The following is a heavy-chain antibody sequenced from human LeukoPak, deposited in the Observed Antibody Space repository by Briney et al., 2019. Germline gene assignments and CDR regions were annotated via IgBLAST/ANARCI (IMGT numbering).Heavy chain of an antibody. CDR1: GFTFSSYW. J-gene: IGHJ6*02. CDR3: ARDGASIDDQYYGLDV. D-gene: IGHD1-1*01. Sequence: PGGSLRLSCAAPGFTFSSYWMSWVRQAPGKGLEWVANIKQDGSEKYYVDSVRGRFTISRDNAKNSLYLQMNSLRAEDTAVYYCARDGASIDDQYYGLDVWGQGTTVTVSS. V-gene: IGHV3-7*01. CDR2: IKQDGSEK.